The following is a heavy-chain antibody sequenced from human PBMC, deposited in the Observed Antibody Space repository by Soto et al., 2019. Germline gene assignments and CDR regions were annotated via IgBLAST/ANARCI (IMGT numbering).Heavy chain of an antibody. V-gene: IGHV3-7*03. CDR1: GFTFSMYS. D-gene: IGHD2-21*02. Sequence: TGGSLRLSCEVSGFTFSMYSMSWVRQSPGKGLEWVAKIPQDGVDGHYADSVKGRFTISRDNGKNSLYLQLNNLRAEDTAVYYCARDHLILPAHDFFYGSDVWGRGXTVTVYS. CDR3: ARDHLILPAHDFFYGSDV. J-gene: IGHJ6*02. CDR2: IPQDGVDG.